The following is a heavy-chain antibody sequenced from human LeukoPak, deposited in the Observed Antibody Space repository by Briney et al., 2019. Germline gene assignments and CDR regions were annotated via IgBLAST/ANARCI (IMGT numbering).Heavy chain of an antibody. V-gene: IGHV3-23*01. CDR1: GFTFSSYA. Sequence: PGGSLRLSCAASGFTFSSYAMSWVRQAPGKGLEWVSAISGSGGSTYYADSVKGRFTISRDSSKNTLYLQMNSLRAEDTAVYYCAKLPYRAIVATAYFDYWGQGTLVTVSS. CDR2: ISGSGGST. J-gene: IGHJ4*02. CDR3: AKLPYRAIVATAYFDY. D-gene: IGHD5-12*01.